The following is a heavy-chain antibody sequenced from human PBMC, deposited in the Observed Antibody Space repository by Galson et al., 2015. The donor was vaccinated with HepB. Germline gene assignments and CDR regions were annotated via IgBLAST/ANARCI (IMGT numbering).Heavy chain of an antibody. D-gene: IGHD3-10*01. CDR3: ARDGTYYGYYGDY. V-gene: IGHV1-69*06. Sequence: SVQVSCKAAGRFFSASGISWVRQAPGQGLEWMGFMLSVFGPPPSAPQFQGRVTITADKSTSTGYMELSSLRSEDTAVYYCARDGTYYGYYGDYWGQGTLVTVSS. CDR1: GRFFSASG. J-gene: IGHJ4*02. CDR2: MLSVFGPP.